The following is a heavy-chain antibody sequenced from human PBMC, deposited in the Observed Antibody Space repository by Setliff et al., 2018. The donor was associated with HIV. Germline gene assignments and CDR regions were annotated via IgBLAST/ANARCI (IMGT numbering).Heavy chain of an antibody. V-gene: IGHV4-38-2*01. Sequence: SETLSLTCAVSGYSISSGYHWAWIRQSPGKGLDWIGSIHHSGTTYYNPSLKSRVTISVDTTTNQVSLQVNSVTAVDTAVYYCARVPHRVVGTTTLLYHFDYWGLGTLVTVS. CDR2: IHHSGTT. J-gene: IGHJ4*02. CDR3: ARVPHRVVGTTTLLYHFDY. D-gene: IGHD1-26*01. CDR1: GYSISSGYH.